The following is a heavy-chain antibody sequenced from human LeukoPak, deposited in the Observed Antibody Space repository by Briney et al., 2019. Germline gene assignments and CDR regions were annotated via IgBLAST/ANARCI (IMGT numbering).Heavy chain of an antibody. CDR1: GYTFTGYY. D-gene: IGHD4-17*01. J-gene: IGHJ5*02. CDR3: ARTDYGDWGEDNWFDP. V-gene: IGHV1-8*03. Sequence: ASVKVSCKASGYTFTGYYMHWVRQAPGQGLEWMGWMNPNSGNTGYAQKFQGRVTITRNTSISTAYMELSSLRSEDTAVYYCARTDYGDWGEDNWFDPWGQGTLVTVSS. CDR2: MNPNSGNT.